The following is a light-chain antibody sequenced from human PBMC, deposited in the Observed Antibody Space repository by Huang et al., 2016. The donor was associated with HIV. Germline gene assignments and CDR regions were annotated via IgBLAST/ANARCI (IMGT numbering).Light chain of an antibody. Sequence: DVLLTQSPLSLPVTLGQPAFITCKSNQSRVYGDGNIYLNWFHQRPGHSPRRLIYKLSNRDAGVPDRFSAGGSGTDFTRWISEVEAEDVVDYYCMQASHGAATFGQGTRVDIK. J-gene: IGKJ1*01. V-gene: IGKV2-30*01. CDR2: KLS. CDR1: QSRVYGDGNIY. CDR3: MQASHGAAT.